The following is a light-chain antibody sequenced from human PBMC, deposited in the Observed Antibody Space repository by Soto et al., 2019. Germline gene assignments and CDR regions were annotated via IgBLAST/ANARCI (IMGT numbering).Light chain of an antibody. CDR3: TSYTGSSTHYV. V-gene: IGLV2-14*01. CDR1: SSDVGTYNY. CDR2: EVN. J-gene: IGLJ1*01. Sequence: QSALTQAASVSGSPGQSITISCTGTSSDVGTYNYVSWYQQHPDKAPKLIIYEVNNRPSGVSNRFSGSKSGNTASLTISGLQAEDEADYYCTSYTGSSTHYVFGNGTKVTVL.